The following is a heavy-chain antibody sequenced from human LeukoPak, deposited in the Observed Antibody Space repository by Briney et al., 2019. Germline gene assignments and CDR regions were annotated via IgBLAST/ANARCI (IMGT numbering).Heavy chain of an antibody. Sequence: GASVKVSCKASGYTFTGYYMHLVRQAPGQGLEWMGRINPNSGGTNYAQKFQGRVTMTRDTSISTAYMELSRLRSDDTAVYYCARDVGYYDKGVEIVSVYWGQGTLVTVSS. D-gene: IGHD3-22*01. J-gene: IGHJ4*02. CDR1: GYTFTGYY. CDR2: INPNSGGT. CDR3: ARDVGYYDKGVEIVSVY. V-gene: IGHV1-2*06.